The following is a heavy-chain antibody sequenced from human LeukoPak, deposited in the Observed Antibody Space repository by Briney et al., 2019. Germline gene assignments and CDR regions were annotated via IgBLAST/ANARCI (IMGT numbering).Heavy chain of an antibody. CDR3: ARDGTFDI. J-gene: IGHJ3*02. Sequence: GASVTVSFKASGYTFTDYYMHWVRQAPGQGREGMGWINPDSGVTNYPQKFQGRVTMTRDTSSSTAYMELIRLRSDDTAVYYCARDGTFDIWGQGTMVTVSS. D-gene: IGHD2-15*01. V-gene: IGHV1-2*02. CDR2: INPDSGVT. CDR1: GYTFTDYY.